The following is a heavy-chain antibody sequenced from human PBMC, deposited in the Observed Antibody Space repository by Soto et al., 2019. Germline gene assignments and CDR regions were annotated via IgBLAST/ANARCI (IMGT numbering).Heavy chain of an antibody. CDR2: ISGSGGST. Sequence: PGGSLRLSCAASGFTFSSYAMSWVRQAPGKGLEWVSAISGSGGSTYYADSVKGRFTISRDNSKNTLYLQMNSLRAEDTAVYYCAKDRTHVLRFLEPRAGYGMDVWGQGTTVTVS. V-gene: IGHV3-23*01. CDR1: GFTFSSYA. J-gene: IGHJ6*02. D-gene: IGHD3-3*01. CDR3: AKDRTHVLRFLEPRAGYGMDV.